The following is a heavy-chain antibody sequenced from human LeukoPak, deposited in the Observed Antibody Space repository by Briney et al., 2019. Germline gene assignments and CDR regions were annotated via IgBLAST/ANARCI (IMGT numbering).Heavy chain of an antibody. J-gene: IGHJ2*01. V-gene: IGHV4-59*01. CDR2: SGST. CDR3: ARAVSGWYFDL. CDR1: GGSISNYY. D-gene: IGHD3-3*01. Sequence: SETLSLTCTVSGGSISNYYWRWIRQPPGKGLEWIGYSGSTNYNPSLKSRVTIPVDTSKNQFSLKLSSVTAADTAMYYCARAVSGWYFDLWGRGTLVTVSS.